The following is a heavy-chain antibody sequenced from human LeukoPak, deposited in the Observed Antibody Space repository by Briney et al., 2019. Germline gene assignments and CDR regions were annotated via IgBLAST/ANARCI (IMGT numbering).Heavy chain of an antibody. CDR3: ARDDYGDLYYFDY. CDR2: ISSSSSYI. V-gene: IGHV3-21*06. CDR1: GFTFSSYS. D-gene: IGHD4-17*01. J-gene: IGHJ4*02. Sequence: GGSLRLSCAASGFTFSSYSMNWVRQVPGKGLEWVSFISSSSSYIYYADSVKGRFTISRDNAKNSLYLQMNSLRAEDTAVYYCARDDYGDLYYFDYWGQGTLVTVSS.